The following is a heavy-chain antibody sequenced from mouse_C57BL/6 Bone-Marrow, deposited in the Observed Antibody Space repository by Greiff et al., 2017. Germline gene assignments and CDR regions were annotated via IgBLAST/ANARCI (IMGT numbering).Heavy chain of an antibody. D-gene: IGHD2-4*01. CDR1: GYTFTSYW. V-gene: IGHV1-69*01. CDR3: ARVISYDYYRRCWYIDV. CDR2: IDPSDCYT. J-gene: IGHJ1*03. Sequence: VQLQQPGAELVMPGASVKLSCKASGYTFTSYWMHWVKQRPGQGLEWIGEIDPSDCYTNYNQKFKGKSTLTVDKSSSTAYMQLSSLTSEDSAVYYCARVISYDYYRRCWYIDVWGTGTTVTVSS.